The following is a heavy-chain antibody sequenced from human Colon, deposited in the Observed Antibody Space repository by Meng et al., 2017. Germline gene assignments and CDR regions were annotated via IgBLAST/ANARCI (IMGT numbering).Heavy chain of an antibody. CDR2: IYGDNST. CDR3: ASGVGDY. V-gene: IGHV3-53*04. Sequence: EVHLVESGGGLVQPGGSLGLSCAASGFTVSSNYMSWVRQAPGKGLEWVSLIYGDNSTYYADSVKGRFTISRHNSKNMLYLQMNNLRADDTAVYYCASGVGDYWGQGTLVTVSS. D-gene: IGHD3-10*01. CDR1: GFTVSSNY. J-gene: IGHJ4*02.